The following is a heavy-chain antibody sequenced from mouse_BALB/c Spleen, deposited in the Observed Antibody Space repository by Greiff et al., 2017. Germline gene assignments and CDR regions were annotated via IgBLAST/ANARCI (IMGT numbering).Heavy chain of an antibody. D-gene: IGHD2-1*01. CDR3: ARKDLPRDYFDY. J-gene: IGHJ2*01. CDR2: VNPNNGGT. Sequence: EVQLQQSGDDLVKPGASVKLSCKASGYTFTSYWINWIKQRPGQGLEWIGRVNPNNGGTSYNQKFKGKAILTVDKSSSTAYMELRSLTSEDSAVYYCARKDLPRDYFDYWGQGTTLTVSS. V-gene: IGHV1-26*01. CDR1: GYTFTSYW.